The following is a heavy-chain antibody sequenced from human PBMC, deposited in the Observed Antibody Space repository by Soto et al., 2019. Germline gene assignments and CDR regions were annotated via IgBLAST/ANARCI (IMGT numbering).Heavy chain of an antibody. Sequence: SETLSLTCAVYGGSFSGYYWSWIRQPPGKGLEWIGEINHSGSTNYNPSLKSRVTISVDTSKNQFSLKLSSVTAADTAVYYCARGGVGLRFLEWTKVTYFDYWGQGTLVTVSS. CDR3: ARGGVGLRFLEWTKVTYFDY. D-gene: IGHD3-3*01. V-gene: IGHV4-34*01. CDR2: INHSGST. CDR1: GGSFSGYY. J-gene: IGHJ4*02.